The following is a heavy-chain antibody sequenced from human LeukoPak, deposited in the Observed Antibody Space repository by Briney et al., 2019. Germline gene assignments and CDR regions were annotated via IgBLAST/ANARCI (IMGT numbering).Heavy chain of an antibody. CDR1: GFTFSSYG. CDR3: AKDLYYYDSSGLPPDY. CDR2: ISYDGSSK. V-gene: IGHV3-30*18. D-gene: IGHD3-22*01. Sequence: GKSLRLSCAASGFTFSSYGMHWVRQAPGKGLEWVAVISYDGSSKYYADSVKGRFTISRDNSKNTLYLQMNSLRAEDTAVYYCAKDLYYYDSSGLPPDYWGQGTLVTVSS. J-gene: IGHJ4*02.